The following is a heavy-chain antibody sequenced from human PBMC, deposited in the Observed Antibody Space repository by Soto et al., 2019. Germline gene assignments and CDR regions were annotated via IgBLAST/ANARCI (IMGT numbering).Heavy chain of an antibody. V-gene: IGHV5-51*01. Sequence: PGESLEISCKGSGYSFTSYWIGWVRQMPGKGLEWMGIIYPGDSDTRYSPSFQGQVTISADKSISTAYLQWSSLKASDTAMYYCARHRPSDHYYYGMDVWGQGTTVTVSS. CDR3: ARHRPSDHYYYGMDV. CDR1: GYSFTSYW. CDR2: IYPGDSDT. J-gene: IGHJ6*02.